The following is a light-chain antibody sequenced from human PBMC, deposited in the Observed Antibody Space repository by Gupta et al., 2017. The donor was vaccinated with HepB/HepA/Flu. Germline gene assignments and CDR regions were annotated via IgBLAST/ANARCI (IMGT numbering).Light chain of an antibody. CDR1: QSLAHSAGSIY. CDR2: EIS. CDR3: LQTSHFPRT. J-gene: IGKJ1*01. V-gene: IGKV2-24*01. Sequence: TQSPLSLPVTLVQPASISCRSSQSLAHSAGSIYLKWLHQRPGQPPRLLIYEISKRFSGVPDRFSGSGTGTDFTLQISRVEAEDFGVFYCLQTSHFPRTCGQGTSVEIK.